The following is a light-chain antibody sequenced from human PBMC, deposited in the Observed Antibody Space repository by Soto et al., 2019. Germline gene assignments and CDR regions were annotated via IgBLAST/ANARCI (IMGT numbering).Light chain of an antibody. V-gene: IGKV3-15*01. CDR3: QQYNNWPWA. CDR2: GAS. CDR1: QSVSSN. Sequence: EIVMTQSPATLSVSPGERATLSCRASQSVSSNLAWYQQKPGQAPRLLIYGASTRATGIPARFSGSGSGTEFTLTISSLQSDDFAFYYCQQYNNWPWAFGPGTKLEIK. J-gene: IGKJ2*01.